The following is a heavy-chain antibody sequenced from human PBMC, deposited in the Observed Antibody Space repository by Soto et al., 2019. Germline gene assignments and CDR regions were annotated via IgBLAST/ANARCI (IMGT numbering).Heavy chain of an antibody. V-gene: IGHV1-69*18. CDR3: ARRLDDRADEGFDV. D-gene: IGHD3-16*01. J-gene: IGHJ3*01. CDR1: GRTFSTYT. Sequence: QVHLVQSGDEVRKPGSSVKVSCKTCGRTFSTYTIYWVRQAPGQGLVWMGRIIPLYGTTRYAQNFQDRVTIPAEESTSTTYMELSSLRAEDTALYYCARRLDDRADEGFDVWGEGTAVNVSA. CDR2: IIPLYGTT.